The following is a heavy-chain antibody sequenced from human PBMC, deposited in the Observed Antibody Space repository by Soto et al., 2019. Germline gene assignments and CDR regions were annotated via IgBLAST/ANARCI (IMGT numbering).Heavy chain of an antibody. V-gene: IGHV3-15*01. CDR2: VKRKTSGGTT. Sequence: GGSLRLSCAASGFTFTNAWMSWVRQAPGKGLEWVGRVKRKTSGGTTDYAAPVKDRFNISRDDSKNTLYLQMNNLKTEDTAVYYCATCYGSGTDCQEDYLAFWGQGTPVTVSS. J-gene: IGHJ4*02. D-gene: IGHD3-10*01. CDR1: GFTFTNAW. CDR3: ATCYGSGTDCQEDYLAF.